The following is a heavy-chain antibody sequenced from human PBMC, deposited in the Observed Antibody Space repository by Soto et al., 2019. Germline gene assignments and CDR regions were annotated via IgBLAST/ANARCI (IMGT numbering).Heavy chain of an antibody. CDR3: ARDPLHYDILTGYSPNYFDF. D-gene: IGHD3-9*01. CDR2: ISYDGSTK. J-gene: IGHJ4*02. Sequence: GGSLRLSCAASGFTLRNYAMEWVRQAPGKGLEWVSVISYDGSTKYYADSVKGRFTISRDNSKNTLYLQMNSLRAEDTAVYYCARDPLHYDILTGYSPNYFDFWGQGTLVTVSS. V-gene: IGHV3-30-3*01. CDR1: GFTLRNYA.